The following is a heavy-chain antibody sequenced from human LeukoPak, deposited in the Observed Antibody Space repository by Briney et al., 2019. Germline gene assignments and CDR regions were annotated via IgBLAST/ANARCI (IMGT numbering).Heavy chain of an antibody. CDR1: GFTFGDYA. J-gene: IGHJ4*02. CDR3: AKAQHSTIWGYFDY. V-gene: IGHV3-23*01. D-gene: IGHD6-13*01. Sequence: GGSLRLSCTASGFTFGDYAMSWFRQAPGKGLEWVSTISGRGGSPYYADSVKGRFTISRDNSKNTLYLQMNSLRAEDTAVFYCAKAQHSTIWGYFDYWGQGTLVTVSS. CDR2: ISGRGGSP.